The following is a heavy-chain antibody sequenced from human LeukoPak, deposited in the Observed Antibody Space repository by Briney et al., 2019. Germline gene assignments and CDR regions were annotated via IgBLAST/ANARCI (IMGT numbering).Heavy chain of an antibody. CDR1: GFTFSSYW. CDR2: IKQDGSEK. D-gene: IGHD3-22*01. CDR3: ARALGEYYYDSSGYYYFYCGMDY. J-gene: IGHJ4*02. V-gene: IGHV3-7*01. Sequence: GSLRLSCAASGFTFSSYWMSWVRQAPGKGLEWVANIKQDGSEKYYVDSVKGRFTISRDNAKNSLYLQMNSLRAEDTAVYYCARALGEYYYDSSGYYYFYCGMDYWGLGTLVTVSS.